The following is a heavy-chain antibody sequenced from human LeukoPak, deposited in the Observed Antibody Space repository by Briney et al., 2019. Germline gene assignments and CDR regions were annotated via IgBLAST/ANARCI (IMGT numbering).Heavy chain of an antibody. D-gene: IGHD3-22*01. CDR2: IFYSGST. Sequence: SETLSLTCTVSGGSISTSNYYWGWIRQPPGKGLEWIGNIFYSGSTYYNPSLKSRVTISVDTSKNQFSLKLSSVTAADTAVYYCARVRGITMTWGYFDYWGQGTLVTVSS. CDR3: ARVRGITMTWGYFDY. J-gene: IGHJ4*02. CDR1: GGSISTSNYY. V-gene: IGHV4-39*07.